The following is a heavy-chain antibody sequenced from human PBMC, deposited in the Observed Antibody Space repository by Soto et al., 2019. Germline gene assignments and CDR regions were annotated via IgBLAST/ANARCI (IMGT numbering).Heavy chain of an antibody. V-gene: IGHV1-8*02. Sequence: ASVKVSCKASGYTFTSYDINWVRQATGQGLEWMGWMNPNSGNTGYAQKFQGRITMTRNTSISTGYMELSSLRSEDTAVYYCARAYSSSYYYYYMDVWGKGTTVTVSS. D-gene: IGHD6-13*01. CDR3: ARAYSSSYYYYYMDV. CDR1: GYTFTSYD. CDR2: MNPNSGNT. J-gene: IGHJ6*03.